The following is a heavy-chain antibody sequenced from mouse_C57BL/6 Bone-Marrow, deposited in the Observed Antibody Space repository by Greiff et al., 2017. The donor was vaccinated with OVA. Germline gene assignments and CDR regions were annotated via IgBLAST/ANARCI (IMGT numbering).Heavy chain of an antibody. Sequence: QVQLQQPGAELVKPGASVKLSCKASGYTFTSYWMHWVKQRPGQGLEWIGMIHPNIGSTNYNEKFKSKATLTVDKSSSTAYMQLSSLTSEDSAVYYCARSYYLYAMDYWGQGTSVTVSS. V-gene: IGHV1-64*01. CDR2: IHPNIGST. J-gene: IGHJ4*01. CDR1: GYTFTSYW. D-gene: IGHD2-1*01. CDR3: ARSYYLYAMDY.